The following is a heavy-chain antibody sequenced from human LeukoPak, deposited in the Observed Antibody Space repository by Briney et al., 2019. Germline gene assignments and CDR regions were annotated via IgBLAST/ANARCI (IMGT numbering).Heavy chain of an antibody. Sequence: ASVKVSCKASGYTFTGYYMHWVRQAPGQGLEWVGWINPKNGDTNYAQKFQGRVTMTRDTSISTVYMELNRLTSDDTALYYCARVGYCSGDRCYLHFDYWGQGTLVTVSS. J-gene: IGHJ4*02. V-gene: IGHV1-2*02. CDR3: ARVGYCSGDRCYLHFDY. CDR2: INPKNGDT. CDR1: GYTFTGYY. D-gene: IGHD2-15*01.